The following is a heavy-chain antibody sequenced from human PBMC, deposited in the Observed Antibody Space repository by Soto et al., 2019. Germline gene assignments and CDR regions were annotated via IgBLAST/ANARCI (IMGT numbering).Heavy chain of an antibody. J-gene: IGHJ5*02. D-gene: IGHD3-10*01. V-gene: IGHV4-30-2*01. CDR2: IYHSGST. CDR1: GDSISSGGYS. CDR3: ARAYYYGSGTLGWFDP. Sequence: PSLTCAVSGDSISSGGYSWSWIRQPPGKGLEWIGYIYHSGSTYYNPSLKSRVTISVDRSKNQFSLKLSSVTAADTAVYYCARAYYYGSGTLGWFDPWGQGTLVTAPQ.